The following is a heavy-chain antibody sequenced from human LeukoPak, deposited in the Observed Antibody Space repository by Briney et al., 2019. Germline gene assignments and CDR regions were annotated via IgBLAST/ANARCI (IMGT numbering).Heavy chain of an antibody. J-gene: IGHJ6*03. CDR2: IYYSGST. V-gene: IGHV4-39*02. CDR3: ARGYCSSSTCSGVGYTDV. D-gene: IGHD2-2*01. Sequence: SETLSLTCTVSGGSISSSTYHWGWIRQPPGKGLEWIGSIYYSGSTYYNPSLKSRVTISVDTSKNQFSLNLTSVTAADRAVYYCARGYCSSSTCSGVGYTDVWGKGTMVTVSS. CDR1: GGSISSSTYH.